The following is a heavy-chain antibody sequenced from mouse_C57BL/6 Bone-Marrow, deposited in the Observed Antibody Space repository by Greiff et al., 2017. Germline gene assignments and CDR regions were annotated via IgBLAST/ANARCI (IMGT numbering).Heavy chain of an antibody. CDR1: GFNIKNTY. CDR2: IDPANGNT. D-gene: IGHD1-1*01. Sequence: EVQLQQSVAELVRPGASVKLSCTASGFNIKNTYMHWVKQRPEQGLEWIGRIDPANGNTKYAPKFQGKATKTADTSSNTAYLQLSSLTSEDTAIYYCASGYYGSSYYFDYWGQGTTLTVSS. V-gene: IGHV14-3*01. CDR3: ASGYYGSSYYFDY. J-gene: IGHJ2*01.